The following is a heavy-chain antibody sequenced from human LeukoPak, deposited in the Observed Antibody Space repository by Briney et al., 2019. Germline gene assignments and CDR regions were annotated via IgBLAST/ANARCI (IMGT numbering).Heavy chain of an antibody. J-gene: IGHJ4*02. CDR2: ISGSGGTT. CDR3: ARERGNNGGNTNGYFDY. CDR1: GFTFSSYA. V-gene: IGHV3-23*01. Sequence: GGSLRLSCAASGFTFSSYAMSWVRQAPGKGLEWVSVISGSGGTTYSADSVRGRFTISRDNSKNTPYLQMNSLRAEDTAAYYCARERGNNGGNTNGYFDYWGQGTLVTVSS. D-gene: IGHD4-23*01.